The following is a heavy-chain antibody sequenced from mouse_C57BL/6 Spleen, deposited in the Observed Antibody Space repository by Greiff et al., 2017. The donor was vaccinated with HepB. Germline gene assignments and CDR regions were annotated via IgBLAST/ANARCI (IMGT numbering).Heavy chain of an antibody. Sequence: VQLQQSGAELERPGTSVKVSCKASGYAFTNYLIEWVKQRPGQGLEWIGVINPGSGGTNYNEKFKGKATLTADKSSSTAYMQLSSLTSEDSAVYFCARGGTKYFDVWGTGTTVTVSS. V-gene: IGHV1-54*01. J-gene: IGHJ1*03. CDR2: INPGSGGT. CDR3: ARGGTKYFDV. D-gene: IGHD3-3*01. CDR1: GYAFTNYL.